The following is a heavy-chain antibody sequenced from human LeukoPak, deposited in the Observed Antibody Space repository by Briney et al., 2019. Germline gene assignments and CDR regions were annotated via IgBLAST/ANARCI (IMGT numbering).Heavy chain of an antibody. V-gene: IGHV3-23*01. CDR3: ARDRSPGNFDY. D-gene: IGHD3-10*01. J-gene: IGHJ4*02. Sequence: GGSLRLSCAASEFSVGSNYMTWVRQAPGKGLEWVSAISGSGGSTYYADSVKGRFTISRDNSKNTLYLQMNSLRAEDTAVYYCARDRSPGNFDYWGQGTLVTVSS. CDR2: ISGSGGST. CDR1: EFSVGSNY.